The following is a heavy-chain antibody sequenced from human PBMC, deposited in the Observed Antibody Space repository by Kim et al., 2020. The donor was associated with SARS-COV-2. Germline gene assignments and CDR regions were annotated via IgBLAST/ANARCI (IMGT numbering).Heavy chain of an antibody. V-gene: IGHV3-7*01. CDR3: ARDGYNLNY. D-gene: IGHD5-12*01. J-gene: IGHJ4*02. CDR2: IKQDGSEK. CDR1: AFIISSYW. Sequence: GGSLRLSCAASAFIISSYWMSWVRQAPGKGLEWVANIKQDGSEKYYVDSVKGRFTISRDNAKNSLYLQMNSLRAEDTAVYYCARDGYNLNYWGQGTLVTVSS.